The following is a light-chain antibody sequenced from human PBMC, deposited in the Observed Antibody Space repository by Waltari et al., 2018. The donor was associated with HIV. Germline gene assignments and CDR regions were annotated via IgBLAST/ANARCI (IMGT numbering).Light chain of an antibody. Sequence: QSVLTQPPSVSGAPGQRVTISCTGSSSHIGAGYDVHWYQQLPGTAPKLLIHGNNHQPSGVPDRFTVSKCGTSASLAITGLQAEDEADYYCQAFDSRLSGFVFGGGTKLTVL. V-gene: IGLV1-40*01. CDR3: QAFDSRLSGFV. J-gene: IGLJ2*01. CDR1: SSHIGAGYD. CDR2: GNN.